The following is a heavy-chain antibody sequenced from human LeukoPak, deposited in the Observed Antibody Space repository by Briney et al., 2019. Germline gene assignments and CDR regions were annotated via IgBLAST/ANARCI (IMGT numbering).Heavy chain of an antibody. J-gene: IGHJ4*02. CDR3: ARHAVYAGSGWAFDY. Sequence: SETLSLTCTVSGGSISGYYWSWIRQPAGKALEWIGRIYSTGSTHYNPSLKSRVTMSVDTSKNQFFLNLNSVTAVDTAVYYCARHAVYAGSGWAFDYWGQGTLVTVSS. CDR1: GGSISGYY. CDR2: IYSTGST. D-gene: IGHD6-19*01. V-gene: IGHV4-4*07.